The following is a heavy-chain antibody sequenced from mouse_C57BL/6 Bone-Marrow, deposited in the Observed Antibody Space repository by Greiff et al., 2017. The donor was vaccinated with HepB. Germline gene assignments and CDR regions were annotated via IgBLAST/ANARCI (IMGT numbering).Heavy chain of an antibody. CDR1: EYEFPSHD. CDR2: INSDGGST. D-gene: IGHD4-1*01. CDR3: ARHGGETGTWYFDV. V-gene: IGHV5-2*01. J-gene: IGHJ1*03. Sequence: DVMLVESGGGLVQPGESLKLSCESNEYEFPSHDMSWVRKTPEKRLELVAAINSDGGSTYYPDTMERRFIISRDNTKKTLYLQMSSLRSEDTALYYCARHGGETGTWYFDVWGTGTTVTVSS.